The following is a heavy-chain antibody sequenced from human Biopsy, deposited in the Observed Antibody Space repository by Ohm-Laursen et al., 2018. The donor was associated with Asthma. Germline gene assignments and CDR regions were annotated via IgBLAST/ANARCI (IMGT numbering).Heavy chain of an antibody. CDR1: GGSISSGDYS. V-gene: IGHV4-30-2*01. CDR3: ARDYGDYAWRAFDI. D-gene: IGHD4-17*01. CDR2: ISPSGNT. J-gene: IGHJ3*02. Sequence: TLSLTCAVSGGSISSGDYSWSWIRQPPGKGLEWIGFISPSGNTYYSPSLKSRLTISVDRSKNQFSLRLSSVTAADTAMYYCARDYGDYAWRAFDIWGQGTMVTVSS.